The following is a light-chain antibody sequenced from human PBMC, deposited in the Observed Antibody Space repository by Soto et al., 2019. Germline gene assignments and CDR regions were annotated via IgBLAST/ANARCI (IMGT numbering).Light chain of an antibody. CDR2: AAS. J-gene: IGKJ4*01. V-gene: IGKV1-8*01. CDR1: QGIGSY. Sequence: AVRMTQSPSSLSASTGDRVTITCRASQGIGSYLAWYQQKPGKAPKLLIYAASTLQSGGPSRFSGSGSGTDFTLTIRSLQSEDFATYYCQQYYSYPLTFGGGTKVQIK. CDR3: QQYYSYPLT.